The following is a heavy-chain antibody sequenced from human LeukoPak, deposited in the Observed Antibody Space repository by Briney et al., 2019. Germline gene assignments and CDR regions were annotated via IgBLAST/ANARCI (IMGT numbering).Heavy chain of an antibody. CDR1: GYTFTSYA. Sequence: ASVKVSCKASGYTFTSYAMHWVRQAPGQRLEWMGWINAGNGNTKYSQEFQGRVTITRDTSASTAYMELSSLRSEDMAVYYCARGDEAIVTDKGYNWFDPWGQGTLVTVSS. V-gene: IGHV1-3*03. D-gene: IGHD1-26*01. CDR2: INAGNGNT. CDR3: ARGDEAIVTDKGYNWFDP. J-gene: IGHJ5*02.